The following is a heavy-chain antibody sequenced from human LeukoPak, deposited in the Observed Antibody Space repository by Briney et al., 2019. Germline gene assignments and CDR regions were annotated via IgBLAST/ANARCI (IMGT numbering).Heavy chain of an antibody. V-gene: IGHV1-24*01. Sequence: GASVKVSCKVSGYTLTELSMHWVRQAPGKGLEWMVGFDPEDGETIYAQKFQGRVTMTEDTSTDTAYMELSSLRSEDTAVYYCATLGRYSYGYGDDAFDIWGQGTMVTVSS. J-gene: IGHJ3*02. D-gene: IGHD5-18*01. CDR2: FDPEDGET. CDR1: GYTLTELS. CDR3: ATLGRYSYGYGDDAFDI.